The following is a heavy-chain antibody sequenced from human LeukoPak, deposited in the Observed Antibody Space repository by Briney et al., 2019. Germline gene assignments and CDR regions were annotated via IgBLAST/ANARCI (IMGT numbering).Heavy chain of an antibody. CDR1: GGSISSSSYY. Sequence: SETLSLTCTVSGGSISSSSYYWGWIRQPPGKGLEWIGSIYYSGSTNYNPSLKSRVTISADTSKNQFSLKLSSVTAADTAVYYCARAYGKYYYYGMDVWGQGTTVTVSS. CDR3: ARAYGKYYYYGMDV. CDR2: IYYSGST. J-gene: IGHJ6*02. V-gene: IGHV4-39*07. D-gene: IGHD4-17*01.